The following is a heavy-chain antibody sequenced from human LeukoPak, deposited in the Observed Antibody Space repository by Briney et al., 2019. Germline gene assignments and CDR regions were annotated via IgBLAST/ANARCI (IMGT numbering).Heavy chain of an antibody. Sequence: PSETLSLTCAVYGGSFSGYYWSWIRQPPGKGLEWIGEINHSGSTNYNPSLKSRVTMSVDTSKNQFSLKLSSVTAADTAVYYCARHSLFPYYFDYWGQGTLVTVSS. CDR2: INHSGST. J-gene: IGHJ4*02. CDR1: GGSFSGYY. V-gene: IGHV4-34*01. CDR3: ARHSLFPYYFDY. D-gene: IGHD2-21*01.